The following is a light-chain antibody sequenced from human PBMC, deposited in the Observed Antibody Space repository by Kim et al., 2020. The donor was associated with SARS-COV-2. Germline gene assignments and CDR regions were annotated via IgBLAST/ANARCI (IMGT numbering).Light chain of an antibody. CDR3: NSRDSSGNHPV. CDR2: GKN. J-gene: IGLJ7*01. V-gene: IGLV3-19*01. Sequence: ALGQTVRITSQGDSLRSYYASGYQQQPGQAPVLVIYGKNNRPSGIPDRFSGSSSGNTASLTITGAQAEDEADYYCNSRDSSGNHPVFGGGTQLTVL. CDR1: SLRSYY.